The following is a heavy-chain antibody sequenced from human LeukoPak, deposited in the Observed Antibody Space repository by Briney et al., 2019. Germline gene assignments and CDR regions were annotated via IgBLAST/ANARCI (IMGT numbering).Heavy chain of an antibody. V-gene: IGHV4-34*01. D-gene: IGHD1-7*01. CDR2: INHSGST. Sequence: SETLSLTCAVYGGSFSGYYWSWIRQPPGKGLEWIGEINHSGSTNYNPSLKSRVTISVDTSKNQFSLKLSSVTAADTAVYYCARAYWYNWNSPQPNWFDPWGQGTLVTVSS. CDR1: GGSFSGYY. CDR3: ARAYWYNWNSPQPNWFDP. J-gene: IGHJ5*02.